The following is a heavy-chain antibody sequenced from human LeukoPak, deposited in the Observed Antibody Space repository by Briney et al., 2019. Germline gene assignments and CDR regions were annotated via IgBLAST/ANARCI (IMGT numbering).Heavy chain of an antibody. CDR2: ISGNGGGT. Sequence: GSLRLSCAASGFTFRSYSMNWVRQAPGKGLEWVSSISGNGGGTYYADSVKGRFTISRDNSRNTLYLQMNSLRAEDTALYYCAKDRPQYCSSVSCYVFDSWGQGTLVTVSS. V-gene: IGHV3-23*01. CDR1: GFTFRSYS. D-gene: IGHD2-2*01. J-gene: IGHJ4*02. CDR3: AKDRPQYCSSVSCYVFDS.